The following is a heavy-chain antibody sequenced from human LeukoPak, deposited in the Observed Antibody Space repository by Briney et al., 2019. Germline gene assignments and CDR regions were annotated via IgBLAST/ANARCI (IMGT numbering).Heavy chain of an antibody. CDR1: GGSISDYF. V-gene: IGHV4-59*01. J-gene: IGHJ1*01. D-gene: IGHD6-13*01. CDR3: ARSIAAAGIAGYFQH. CDR2: IYYSGST. Sequence: PSETLSLTCTVSGGSISDYFWSWIRQPPGKGLEWIGYIYYSGSTNYNPSLKSRVTISVDTSKNQFSLKLSSVTAADTAVYYCARSIAAAGIAGYFQHWGQGTLVTVSS.